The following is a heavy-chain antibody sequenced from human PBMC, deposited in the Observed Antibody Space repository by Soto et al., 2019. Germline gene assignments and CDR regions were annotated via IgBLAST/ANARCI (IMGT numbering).Heavy chain of an antibody. CDR2: SYYRSKWYN. V-gene: IGHV6-1*01. Sequence: SQTLSLTCAFSGYSVSSNTVAWNLIRQSPSRGLEWLGRSYYRSKWYNDYAVSVKSRITINPDTSKNQFSLQLNSVTPEDTAVYYCAREKWAAAGGINWFDPWGQGTLVTVSS. CDR1: GYSVSSNTVA. CDR3: AREKWAAAGGINWFDP. D-gene: IGHD6-13*01. J-gene: IGHJ5*02.